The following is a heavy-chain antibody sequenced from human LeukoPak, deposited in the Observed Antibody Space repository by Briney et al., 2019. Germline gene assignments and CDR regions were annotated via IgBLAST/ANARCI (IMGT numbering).Heavy chain of an antibody. CDR2: ISGSGGAT. J-gene: IGHJ4*02. Sequence: ETLSLTCTVSDDSITMYYWTWVRQAPGKGLEWVSGISGSGGATYYADSVKGRFTVSRDDPHNTLYLQMNSVRAEDTAVYFCARGGVDHYGSGTYYLMYYFDHWGQGALVTVSS. V-gene: IGHV3-23*01. CDR3: ARGGVDHYGSGTYYLMYYFDH. CDR1: DDSITMYY. D-gene: IGHD3-10*01.